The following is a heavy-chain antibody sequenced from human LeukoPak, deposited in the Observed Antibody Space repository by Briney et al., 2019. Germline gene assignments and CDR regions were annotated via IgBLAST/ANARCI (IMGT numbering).Heavy chain of an antibody. J-gene: IGHJ4*02. V-gene: IGHV1-18*04. CDR1: GYTFTSYY. Sequence: ASVKVSCKASGYTFTSYYMHWVRQAPGQGLEWMGWISAYNGNTNYAQKLQGRVTMTTDASTSTAYMELRSLRSDDTAVYYCAREAYYYASSGYYTFDYWGQGTLVTVSS. CDR3: AREAYYYASSGYYTFDY. D-gene: IGHD3-22*01. CDR2: ISAYNGNT.